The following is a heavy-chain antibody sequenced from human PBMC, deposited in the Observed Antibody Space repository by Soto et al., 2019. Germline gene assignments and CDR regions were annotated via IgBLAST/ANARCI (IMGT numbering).Heavy chain of an antibody. CDR3: ARDRLAARSNWFDP. CDR2: ISSSSSYI. CDR1: GFTFSSYS. J-gene: IGHJ5*02. V-gene: IGHV3-21*01. D-gene: IGHD6-6*01. Sequence: LRLSCAASGFTFSSYSMNLVRQAPGKGLEWVSSISSSSSYIYYADSVKGRFTISRDNAKNSLYLQMNSLRAEDTAVYYCARDRLAARSNWFDPWGQGTLVTVSS.